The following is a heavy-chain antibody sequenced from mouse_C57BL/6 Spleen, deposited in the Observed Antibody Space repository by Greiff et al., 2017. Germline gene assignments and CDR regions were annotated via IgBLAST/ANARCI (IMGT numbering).Heavy chain of an antibody. CDR3: ARYYYGSSYGDY. D-gene: IGHD1-1*01. V-gene: IGHV1-82*01. CDR2: IYPGDGDT. CDR1: GYAFSSSW. J-gene: IGHJ2*01. Sequence: VKLQESGPELVKPGASVKISCKASGYAFSSSWMNWVKQRPGKGLEWIGRIYPGDGDTNYNGKFKGKATLTADKSSSTAYMQLSSLTSEDSAVYFCARYYYGSSYGDYWGQGTTLTVSS.